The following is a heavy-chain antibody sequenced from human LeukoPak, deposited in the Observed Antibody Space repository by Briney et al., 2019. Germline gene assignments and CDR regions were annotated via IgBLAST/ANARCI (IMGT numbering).Heavy chain of an antibody. D-gene: IGHD6-19*01. CDR3: AYRRGLAPDY. CDR2: IYWDDDK. CDR1: GFSLSSSGVG. Sequence: SGPTLVNPTQTLTLTCTYSGFSLSSSGVGVGWVRRPPGKALEWLALIYWDDDKRYSPSLKSRLTITKDTSTNQVVLTMTNMDPVDTATYYCAYRRGLAPDYWGQGTLVTVSS. J-gene: IGHJ4*02. V-gene: IGHV2-5*02.